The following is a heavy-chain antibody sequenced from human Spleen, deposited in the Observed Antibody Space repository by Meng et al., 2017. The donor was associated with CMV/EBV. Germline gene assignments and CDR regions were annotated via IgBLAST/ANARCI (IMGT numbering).Heavy chain of an antibody. CDR2: ISTSATYT. J-gene: IGHJ5*02. CDR3: ASRLYSSSWAGFDP. Sequence: GGSLRLSCAASGFTFSRYYMNWVRQAPGKGLEWVSSISTSATYTHYADSVKGRFSISRDNANNSVSLQMTSLRVEDTAVYYCASRLYSSSWAGFDPWGQGTLVTVSS. CDR1: GFTFSRYY. D-gene: IGHD6-13*01. V-gene: IGHV3-21*01.